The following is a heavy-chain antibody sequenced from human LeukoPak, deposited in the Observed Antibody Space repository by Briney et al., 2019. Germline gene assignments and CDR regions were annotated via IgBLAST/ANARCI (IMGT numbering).Heavy chain of an antibody. J-gene: IGHJ5*02. V-gene: IGHV1-8*01. D-gene: IGHD3-9*01. Sequence: AASVKVSCKASGYTFTSYDINWVRQATGQGLEWMGWMNPNSGNTGYAQKFQGRVTMTRNTSISTAYMELSSLRSEDTAVYYCARGRGYDILTGYYRNWFDPWGQGTLVTVPS. CDR1: GYTFTSYD. CDR2: MNPNSGNT. CDR3: ARGRGYDILTGYYRNWFDP.